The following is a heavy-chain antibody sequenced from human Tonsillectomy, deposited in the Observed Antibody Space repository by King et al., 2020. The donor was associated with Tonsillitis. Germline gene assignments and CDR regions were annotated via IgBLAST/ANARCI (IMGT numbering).Heavy chain of an antibody. CDR2: SYYSWST. CDR1: GGSVSSGNYY. Sequence: VQLQESGPGLVKPSETLSLTCTVSGGSVSSGNYYWSLIRQPPGKGLELIGYSYYSWSTYYNPSLKSRVTISVDTSKNQFSLKLSCVTAADTAVYYCARCFRSYRVDYWGQGTLVTVSS. V-gene: IGHV4-61*01. CDR3: ARCFRSYRVDY. J-gene: IGHJ4*02.